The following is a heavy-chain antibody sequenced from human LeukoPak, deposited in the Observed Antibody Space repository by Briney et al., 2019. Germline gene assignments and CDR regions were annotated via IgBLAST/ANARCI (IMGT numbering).Heavy chain of an antibody. Sequence: GGSLRLSCAASGFTVSSNYMSWVRQAPGKGLEWVSAISGSGGSTYYADSVKGRFTISRDNSKNTLYLQMNSLRAEDTAVYYCAKDQIDVYYDSSGYWGQGTLVTVSS. D-gene: IGHD3-22*01. CDR3: AKDQIDVYYDSSGY. J-gene: IGHJ4*02. CDR1: GFTVSSNY. V-gene: IGHV3-23*01. CDR2: ISGSGGST.